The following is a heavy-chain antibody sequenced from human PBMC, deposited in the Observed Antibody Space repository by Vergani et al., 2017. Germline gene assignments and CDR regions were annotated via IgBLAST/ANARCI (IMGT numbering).Heavy chain of an antibody. J-gene: IGHJ4*02. CDR3: AKVGGYYYDSSGYYYVDY. Sequence: DVQLLESGGGLVQPGGSLRLSCAASGFTFSSYAMSWVRQAPGKGLEWVSAISGSGGSTYYADSVKGRFTISRDNSKNTLYLQMNSLRAEDTAVYCCAKVGGYYYDSSGYYYVDYWGQGTLVTVSS. D-gene: IGHD3-22*01. CDR2: ISGSGGST. V-gene: IGHV3-23*01. CDR1: GFTFSSYA.